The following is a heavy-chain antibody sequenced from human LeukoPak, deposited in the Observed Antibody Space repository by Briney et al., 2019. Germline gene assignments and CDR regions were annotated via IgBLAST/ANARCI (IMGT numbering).Heavy chain of an antibody. V-gene: IGHV3-30-3*01. J-gene: IGHJ4*02. CDR1: GFTFSSYA. CDR2: ISYDGSNK. CDR3: ARDRAAAGYFDY. D-gene: IGHD6-13*01. Sequence: PGGSLRLSCAASGFTFSSYAMHWVRQAPGKGLEWVAVISYDGSNKYYADSVKGRFTISRDNYKNTLYLQMNSLRAEDTAVYYCARDRAAAGYFDYWGQGTLVTVSS.